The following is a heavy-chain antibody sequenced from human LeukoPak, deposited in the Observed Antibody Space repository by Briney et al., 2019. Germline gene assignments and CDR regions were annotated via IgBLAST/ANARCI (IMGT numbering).Heavy chain of an antibody. J-gene: IGHJ4*02. CDR2: ISAYNGNT. D-gene: IGHD2-2*03. CDR1: GYTFTSYG. Sequence: ASVKVSCKASGYTFTSYGISWVRQAPGQGLEWMGWISAYNGNTNYAQKPQGRVTMTTDTSTSTAYMELRSLRSDDTAVYYCARDMLDIVVVPAAHLGVDYWGQGTLVTVSS. CDR3: ARDMLDIVVVPAAHLGVDY. V-gene: IGHV1-18*01.